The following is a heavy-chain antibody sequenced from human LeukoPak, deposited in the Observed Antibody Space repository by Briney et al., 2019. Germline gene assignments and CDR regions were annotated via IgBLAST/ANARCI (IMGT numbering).Heavy chain of an antibody. D-gene: IGHD3-10*01. CDR3: ARSQRSPYGSGSYYTAFDY. Sequence: ASVKVSCKASGYTFTSYYMHWVRQAPGQGLEWMGIINLSGGSTSYAQKFQGRVTMTRDTSTSTVYMELSSLRSEDTAVYYCARSQRSPYGSGSYYTAFDYWGQGTLVTVSS. CDR2: INLSGGST. J-gene: IGHJ4*02. V-gene: IGHV1-46*01. CDR1: GYTFTSYY.